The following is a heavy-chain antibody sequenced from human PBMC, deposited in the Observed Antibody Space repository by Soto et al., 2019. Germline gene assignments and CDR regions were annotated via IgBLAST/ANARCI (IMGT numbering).Heavy chain of an antibody. V-gene: IGHV3-33*08. CDR1: GFSFSTYG. CDR2: IWSDGSNK. D-gene: IGHD3-22*01. J-gene: IGHJ3*01. Sequence: GGSLRLSCAASGFSFSTYGMHWVRQAPGKGLEWVAVIWSDGSNKYYADSVKGRFTISRDNAKNSLYLQMNSLRAEDTAVYYCARDQLYYNDISGRPLNAFDVWGQGTMVTVSS. CDR3: ARDQLYYNDISGRPLNAFDV.